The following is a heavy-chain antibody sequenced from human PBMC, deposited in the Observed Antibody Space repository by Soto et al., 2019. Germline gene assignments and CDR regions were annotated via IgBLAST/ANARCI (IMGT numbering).Heavy chain of an antibody. CDR2: ISWNSGSI. CDR1: GFTFDDYA. V-gene: IGHV3-9*01. D-gene: IGHD1-1*01. Sequence: EVQLVESGGGLVQPGRSLRLSCAASGFTFDDYAMHWVRQAPGKGLEWVSGISWNSGSIGYADSVKGRFTISRDNAKNFLYLEVNRLRPEDTGLYYCAKSVGWNDGYYYLDVWGKGTQVTVSS. J-gene: IGHJ6*03. CDR3: AKSVGWNDGYYYLDV.